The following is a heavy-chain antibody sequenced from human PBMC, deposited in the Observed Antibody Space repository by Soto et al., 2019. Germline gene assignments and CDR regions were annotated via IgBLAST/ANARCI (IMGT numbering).Heavy chain of an antibody. CDR1: GGSISSGSYY. CDR3: ARHAGVTTTSFWFDP. J-gene: IGHJ5*02. D-gene: IGHD4-17*01. CDR2: IYYSGST. Sequence: QLQLQESGPGLVKPSETLSLTCTDSGGSISSGSYYWGWMRQPPGKGLQWIGSIYYSGSTYYNASLKSRVTISVDTSKNQFSLKLSSVTAADTAVYYCARHAGVTTTSFWFDPWGQGTLVTVSS. V-gene: IGHV4-39*01.